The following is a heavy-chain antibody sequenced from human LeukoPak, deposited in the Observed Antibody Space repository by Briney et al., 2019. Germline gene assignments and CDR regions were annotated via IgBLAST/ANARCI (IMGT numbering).Heavy chain of an antibody. Sequence: GASVKVSCKASGGTFSSYAISWVRQAPGQGLEWMGGIIPIFGTANYAQKFQGRVTITADESTSTAYMELSRLRSEDTAVYYCARDHCSGGSCHNWFDPWGQGTLVTVSS. V-gene: IGHV1-69*13. CDR3: ARDHCSGGSCHNWFDP. J-gene: IGHJ5*02. CDR2: IIPIFGTA. CDR1: GGTFSSYA. D-gene: IGHD2-15*01.